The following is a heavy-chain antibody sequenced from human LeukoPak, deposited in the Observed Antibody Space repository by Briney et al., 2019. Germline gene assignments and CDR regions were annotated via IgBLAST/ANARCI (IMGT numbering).Heavy chain of an antibody. CDR2: IYYSGST. CDR1: GGSISSYY. CDR3: ASYYDSSGYYPFDY. D-gene: IGHD3-22*01. V-gene: IGHV4-59*01. J-gene: IGHJ4*02. Sequence: SETLSLTCTVSGGSISSYYWGWIRQPPGKGLEWIGYIYYSGSTNYNPSLKSRVTISVDTSKNQFSLELSSVTAADTAVYYCASYYDSSGYYPFDYWGQGTLVTVSS.